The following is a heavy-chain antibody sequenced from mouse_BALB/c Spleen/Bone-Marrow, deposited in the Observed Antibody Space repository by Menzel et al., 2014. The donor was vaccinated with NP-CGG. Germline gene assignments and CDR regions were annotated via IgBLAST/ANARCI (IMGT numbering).Heavy chain of an antibody. CDR2: IDPAIFT. CDR3: ASYRYGWYFDV. V-gene: IGHV14-3*02. Sequence: DVKLQESGAELVKPGASVKLSCTASSFNIKDTYLHWVKQRPEQGLDWIGRIDPAIFTKYDPKFQGKATITADTSSNTAYLHLSSLTSEDTAVYYCASYRYGWYFDVWGAGTTVTVSS. J-gene: IGHJ1*01. CDR1: SFNIKDTY. D-gene: IGHD2-14*01.